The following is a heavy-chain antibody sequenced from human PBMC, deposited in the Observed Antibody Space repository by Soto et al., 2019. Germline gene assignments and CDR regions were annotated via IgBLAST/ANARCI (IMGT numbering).Heavy chain of an antibody. CDR2: IWDDGRKQ. J-gene: IGHJ4*01. D-gene: IGHD6-13*01. Sequence: QVQLVESGGGVVQPGTSLRLSCTASGSTFSTYAMHWVRQAPGKGLEWVAVIWDDGRKQFYADSVKGRFTISRDNSKNMLYLQMHSLRVEDTSVYFCATDRGIAPFDNWGQGTLVTVSS. CDR1: GSTFSTYA. V-gene: IGHV3-33*03. CDR3: ATDRGIAPFDN.